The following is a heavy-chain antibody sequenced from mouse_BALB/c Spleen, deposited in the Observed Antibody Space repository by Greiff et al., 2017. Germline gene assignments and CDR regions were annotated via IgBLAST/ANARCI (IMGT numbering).Heavy chain of an antibody. D-gene: IGHD1-1*01. CDR3: ARGQFITTVGLDDY. CDR1: GFAFSSYD. V-gene: IGHV5-12-1*01. Sequence: EVQRVESGGGLVKPGGSLKLSCAASGFAFSSYDMSWVRQTPEKRLEWVAYISSGGGSTYYPDTVKGRFTISRDNARNILYLQMSSLRSEDTAMYYCARGQFITTVGLDDYWGQGTTLTVSS. J-gene: IGHJ2*01. CDR2: ISSGGGST.